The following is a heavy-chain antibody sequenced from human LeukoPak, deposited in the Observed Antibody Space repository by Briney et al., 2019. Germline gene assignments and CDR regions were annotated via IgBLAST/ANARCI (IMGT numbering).Heavy chain of an antibody. J-gene: IGHJ4*02. D-gene: IGHD3-22*01. CDR3: ARGAYYYED. Sequence: GGSLRLSCAVSGFIISNSALHWVRQAPGKGLEWVAAISNDGSTEDYADSVKGRFTISRDNSKNTLYVQMNTLRAEDTAVYYCARGAYYYEDWGQGTLVTVSS. V-gene: IGHV3-30*04. CDR2: ISNDGSTE. CDR1: GFIISNSA.